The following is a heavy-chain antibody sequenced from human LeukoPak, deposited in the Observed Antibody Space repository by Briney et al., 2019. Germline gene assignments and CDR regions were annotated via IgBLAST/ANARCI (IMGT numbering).Heavy chain of an antibody. CDR3: ASQGSRDGYNYPLFR. Sequence: ASVKVSCKASGCTFSSYAISWVRQAPGQGLECIGGIIPIFGTANYAQKFQGRVTITTDESTSTAYMELSSLRSEDTAVYYCASQGSRDGYNYPLFRWGQGTLVTVSS. J-gene: IGHJ4*02. D-gene: IGHD5-24*01. CDR2: IIPIFGTA. V-gene: IGHV1-69*05. CDR1: GCTFSSYA.